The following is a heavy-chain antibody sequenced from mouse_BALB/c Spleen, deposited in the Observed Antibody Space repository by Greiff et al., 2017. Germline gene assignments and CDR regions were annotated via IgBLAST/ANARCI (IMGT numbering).Heavy chain of an antibody. CDR2: INPSSGYT. CDR3: ARGSTAAWFAY. Sequence: QVQLQQSGAELARPGASVKMSCKASGYTFTSYTMHWVKQRPGQGLEWIGYINPSSGYTNYNQKFKDKATLTADKSSSTAYMQLSSLTSEDSAVYYCARGSTAAWFAYWGQGTLVTVSA. J-gene: IGHJ3*01. V-gene: IGHV1-4*01. D-gene: IGHD1-2*01. CDR1: GYTFTSYT.